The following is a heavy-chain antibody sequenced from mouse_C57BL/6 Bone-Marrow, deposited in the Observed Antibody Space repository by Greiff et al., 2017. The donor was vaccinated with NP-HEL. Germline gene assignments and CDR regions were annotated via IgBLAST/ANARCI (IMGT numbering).Heavy chain of an antibody. V-gene: IGHV1-7*01. CDR3: AREDYYYGSSPYFDY. D-gene: IGHD1-1*01. J-gene: IGHJ2*01. CDR2: ITPSSGYT. CDR1: GSTFTSYW. Sequence: VQLQQSGAELAKPGASVQLSCKASGSTFTSYWMHLVKQRPGQGLEWIGYITPSSGYTKYNQKFKDKATLTADKSSSPAYMQLSSLTHEDSAVYYCAREDYYYGSSPYFDYWGQGTTLTVSS.